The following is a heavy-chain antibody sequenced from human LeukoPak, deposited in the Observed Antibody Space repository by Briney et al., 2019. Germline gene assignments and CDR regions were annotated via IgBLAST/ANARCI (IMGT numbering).Heavy chain of an antibody. CDR1: GSTFSSYE. V-gene: IGHV3-48*03. CDR2: ISSSGSTI. CDR3: ARTYYDFWSGPDAYDI. J-gene: IGHJ3*02. D-gene: IGHD3-3*01. Sequence: GGSLRLSCAASGSTFSSYEMNWVRQAPGKGLEWVSYISSSGSTIYYADSVKGRLTISRDNAKNSLYLQMNSLRAEDTAVYYCARTYYDFWSGPDAYDIWGQGTMVTVSS.